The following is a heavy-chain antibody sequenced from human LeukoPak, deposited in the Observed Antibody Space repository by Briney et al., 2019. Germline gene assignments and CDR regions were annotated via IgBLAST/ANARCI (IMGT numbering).Heavy chain of an antibody. J-gene: IGHJ4*02. CDR2: ISSSSSYI. V-gene: IGHV3-21*01. Sequence: GGSLRLSCAASGLTFSTYAMSWVRQAPGKGLEWVSSISSSSSYIYYANSVKGRFTISRDNAKNSLYLQMNSLRAEDTAVYYCARVLYSGSYQFDYWGQGTLVTVSS. CDR1: GLTFSTYA. D-gene: IGHD1-26*01. CDR3: ARVLYSGSYQFDY.